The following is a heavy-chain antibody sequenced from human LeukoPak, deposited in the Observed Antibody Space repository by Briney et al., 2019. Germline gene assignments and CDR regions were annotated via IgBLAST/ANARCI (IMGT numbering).Heavy chain of an antibody. D-gene: IGHD3-22*01. Sequence: PSETLSLTCTVSGGSISSSSYYWGWIRQPPGKGLEWIGSIYYSGSTYYNPSLKSRVTISVDTSKNQFSLKLSSVTAADTAVYYCATSLASYYYDSSGYRVSADTGLTGFHWGQGTLVTVSS. V-gene: IGHV4-39*07. CDR2: IYYSGST. J-gene: IGHJ4*02. CDR1: GGSISSSSYY. CDR3: ATSLASYYYDSSGYRVSADTGLTGFH.